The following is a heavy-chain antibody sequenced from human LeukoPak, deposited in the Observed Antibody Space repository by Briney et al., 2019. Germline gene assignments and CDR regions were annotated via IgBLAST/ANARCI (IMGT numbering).Heavy chain of an antibody. CDR3: ARGGSGISNAFDI. V-gene: IGHV4-59*01. J-gene: IGHJ3*02. CDR1: GGSISSYY. CDR2: LYYSGST. D-gene: IGHD3-10*01. Sequence: SETLSLTCSVSGGSISSYYWSWIRQPPGKGLEWIGYLYYSGSTNSNPSLKSRVTMSVDTSKNKFSLKLRSVTAADTAVYYCARGGSGISNAFDIWGQGTMVTVSS.